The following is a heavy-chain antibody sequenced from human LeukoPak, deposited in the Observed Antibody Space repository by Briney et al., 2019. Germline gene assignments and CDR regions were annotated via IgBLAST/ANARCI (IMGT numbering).Heavy chain of an antibody. CDR2: IYPRDSDT. D-gene: IGHD2-2*01. V-gene: IGHV5-51*01. CDR3: ARRQGCSSTSCPPDY. Sequence: GESLKISCKGSGYIFTNYWIGWVRQMPGKGLEWMGIIYPRDSDTRYSPSFQGQVTMSADKSINTAYLQWSSLKASDTAMYYCARRQGCSSTSCPPDYWGQGTLVTVSS. CDR1: GYIFTNYW. J-gene: IGHJ4*02.